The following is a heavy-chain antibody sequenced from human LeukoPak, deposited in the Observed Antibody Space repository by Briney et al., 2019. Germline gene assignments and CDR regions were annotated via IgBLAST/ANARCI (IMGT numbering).Heavy chain of an antibody. J-gene: IGHJ5*02. D-gene: IGHD3-10*01. V-gene: IGHV1-2*02. CDR2: INPNSGGT. Sequence: VGWINPNSGGTNYAQKFQGRVTMTRDTSISTAYMELSRLRSDDTAVYYCARDPMVRSAGPWGQGTLVTVSS. CDR3: ARDPMVRSAGP.